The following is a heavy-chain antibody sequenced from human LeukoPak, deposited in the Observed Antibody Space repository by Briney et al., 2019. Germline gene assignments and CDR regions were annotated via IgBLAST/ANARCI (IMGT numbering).Heavy chain of an antibody. CDR2: IYPSESST. CDR3: AKGSSSSNYYYGMDV. D-gene: IGHD6-6*01. V-gene: IGHV3-23*01. Sequence: GGSLRLSCAASGFTFSSYAMTCVRHAPGKGLEWVSTIYPSESSTYYADSVLSRFAISRDNSKSTLYLQMNGLRPEDTAVYYCAKGSSSSNYYYGMDVWGQGTTVTVSS. CDR1: GFTFSSYA. J-gene: IGHJ6*02.